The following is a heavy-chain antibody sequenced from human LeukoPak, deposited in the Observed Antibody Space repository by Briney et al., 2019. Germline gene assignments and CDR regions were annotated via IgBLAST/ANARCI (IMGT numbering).Heavy chain of an antibody. Sequence: GGSLRLSCAASGFTFSSYAMSWVRQAPGKGLEWVSAISGSGGSTYYADSVKGRFTISRDNSKNTLYLQMNSLRAEDTAVYYCAKAGVRWLLPNYFDYWGQGTLVTVSS. D-gene: IGHD3-22*01. J-gene: IGHJ4*02. CDR1: GFTFSSYA. V-gene: IGHV3-23*01. CDR2: ISGSGGST. CDR3: AKAGVRWLLPNYFDY.